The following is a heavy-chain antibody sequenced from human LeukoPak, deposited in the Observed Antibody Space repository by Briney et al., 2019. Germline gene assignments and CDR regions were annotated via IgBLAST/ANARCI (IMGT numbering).Heavy chain of an antibody. CDR2: IYYSGST. D-gene: IGHD3-22*01. CDR1: GGFISSYY. Sequence: SETLSLTCTVSGGFISSYYWSWIRQPPGKGLEWIGYIYYSGSTNYNPSLKSRVTISVDTSKNQFSLKLSSVTAADTAVYYCASPHYYDSSGYYSLPNDAFDIWGQGTMVTVSS. CDR3: ASPHYYDSSGYYSLPNDAFDI. V-gene: IGHV4-59*01. J-gene: IGHJ3*02.